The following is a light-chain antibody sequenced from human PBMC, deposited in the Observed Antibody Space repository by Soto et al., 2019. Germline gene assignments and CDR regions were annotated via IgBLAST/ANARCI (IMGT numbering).Light chain of an antibody. CDR2: DVT. J-gene: IGLJ1*01. V-gene: IGLV2-14*01. Sequence: QSVLTQPASVSGSPGQSITISCTGTSSDVGGYNSVSWCRQHPGKAPKLIIYDVTNRPSGVSSRFSASKSGYTASLTISGLQAEDEADYYCSSYTSTSTLYVFGTGTKVTVL. CDR3: SSYTSTSTLYV. CDR1: SSDVGGYNS.